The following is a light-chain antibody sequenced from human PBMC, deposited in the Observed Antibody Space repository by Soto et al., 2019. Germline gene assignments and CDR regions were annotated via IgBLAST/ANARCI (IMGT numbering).Light chain of an antibody. J-gene: IGKJ1*01. CDR2: GAS. V-gene: IGKV3-20*01. CDR1: QSVGRDF. CDR3: HQYASSPRT. Sequence: EIVLTQSPATLSLSPGERATLSCRASQSVGRDFVAWYQQEPGQAPRFLIYGASSRATGIPDRFSGSGSGTDFTLTISRLEPEDFAVYYCHQYASSPRTFGQGTKVEI.